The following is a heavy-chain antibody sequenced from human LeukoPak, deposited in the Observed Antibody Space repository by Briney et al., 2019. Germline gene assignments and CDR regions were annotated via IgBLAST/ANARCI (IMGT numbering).Heavy chain of an antibody. Sequence: PSETLSLTCTVSGGPIRNSYWSWVRHSAGTGMQWIGRIHGTLGSTNHNPSLKSRVVMSLDTSSNQFSLRLSAMSAADTATYYCAMIFDRDIWGQGTLVTVSP. D-gene: IGHD3/OR15-3a*01. V-gene: IGHV4-4*07. CDR3: AMIFDRDI. CDR1: GGPIRNSY. J-gene: IGHJ3*02. CDR2: IHGTLGST.